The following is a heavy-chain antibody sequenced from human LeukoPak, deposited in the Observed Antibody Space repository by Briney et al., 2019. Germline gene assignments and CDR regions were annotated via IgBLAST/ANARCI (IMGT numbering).Heavy chain of an antibody. CDR3: ATIEGRAGTD. J-gene: IGHJ4*02. CDR2: VYPKNGET. CDR1: GGTFSSYA. V-gene: IGHV1-2*02. D-gene: IGHD6-19*01. Sequence: ASVKVSCKASGGTFSSYAISWVRQAPGQGLEWMGWVYPKNGETNYAQKFQGRLTMTSDTSISTAYMELTRLTFDDTAVYSCATIEGRAGTDWGQGTLVTVSS.